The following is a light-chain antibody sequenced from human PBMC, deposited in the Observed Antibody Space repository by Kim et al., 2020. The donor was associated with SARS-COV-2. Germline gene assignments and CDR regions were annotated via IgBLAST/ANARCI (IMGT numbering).Light chain of an antibody. CDR2: DAS. CDR3: LHYDNLPVT. V-gene: IGKV1-33*01. Sequence: DIQMTQSPSSLSASIGDRVTITCQASQDISNYLNWYQHKPGKAPKLLIYDASNLETGVPSRFSGSRSGTHFTFTISSLQPEDIATYYCLHYDNLPVTFGQGTKL. J-gene: IGKJ2*01. CDR1: QDISNY.